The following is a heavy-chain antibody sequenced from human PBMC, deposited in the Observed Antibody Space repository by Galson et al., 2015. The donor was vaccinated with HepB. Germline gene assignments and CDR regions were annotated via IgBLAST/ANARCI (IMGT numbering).Heavy chain of an antibody. CDR3: AKGGGWYPNWYFDL. CDR1: GFTFSSYG. D-gene: IGHD6-19*01. V-gene: IGHV3-30*18. CDR2: ISYDGSNK. Sequence: SLRLSCAASGFTFSSYGMHWVRQAPGKGLEWVAVISYDGSNKYYADSVKGRFTISRDNSKNTLYLQMNSLRAEDTAVYYCAKGGGWYPNWYFDLWGRGTLVTVSS. J-gene: IGHJ2*01.